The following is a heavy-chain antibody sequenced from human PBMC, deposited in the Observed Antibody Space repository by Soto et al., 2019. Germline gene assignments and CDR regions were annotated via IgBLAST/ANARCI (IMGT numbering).Heavy chain of an antibody. Sequence: PGGSLRLSCTASGFTFGDYAMSWFRQAPGKGLEWVGFIRSKAYGGTTEYAASVKGRFTISRDDSKSIAYLQMNSLKTEDTAVYYCTRDLPEFWGMITFGGVGAPGFDYWGQGTLVTV. V-gene: IGHV3-49*03. CDR1: GFTFGDYA. CDR2: IRSKAYGGTT. J-gene: IGHJ4*02. D-gene: IGHD3-16*01. CDR3: TRDLPEFWGMITFGGVGAPGFDY.